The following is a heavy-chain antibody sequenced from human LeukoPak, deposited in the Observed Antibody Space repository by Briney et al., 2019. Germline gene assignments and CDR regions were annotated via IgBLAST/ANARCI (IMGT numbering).Heavy chain of an antibody. Sequence: GGSLRLSCAASGFTFSSYAMSWVRQAPGKGLEGVSAISGSGGSTYYADSVKCRFTISRDNSKNTLYLQMNSLRAEDTAVYYCAKDRMRSSAGKDFQNWGQGTLVTVSS. CDR3: AKDRMRSSAGKDFQN. V-gene: IGHV3-23*01. D-gene: IGHD6-13*01. J-gene: IGHJ1*01. CDR2: ISGSGGST. CDR1: GFTFSSYA.